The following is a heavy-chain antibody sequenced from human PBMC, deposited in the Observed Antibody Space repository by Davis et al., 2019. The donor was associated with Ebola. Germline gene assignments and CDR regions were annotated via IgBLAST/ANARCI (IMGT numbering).Heavy chain of an antibody. V-gene: IGHV1-69*13. CDR1: GGTFSSYA. D-gene: IGHD3-3*01. CDR3: ASVAIFGGGFHPSPYYYMDV. J-gene: IGHJ6*03. CDR2: IIPIFGTA. Sequence: SVTVSCKASGGTFSSYAISWVRQAPGQGLEWLGGIIPIFGTANYAQKFQGRVTITADESTSTAYMELSSLRSEDTAVYYCASVAIFGGGFHPSPYYYMDVWGKGTTVTVSS.